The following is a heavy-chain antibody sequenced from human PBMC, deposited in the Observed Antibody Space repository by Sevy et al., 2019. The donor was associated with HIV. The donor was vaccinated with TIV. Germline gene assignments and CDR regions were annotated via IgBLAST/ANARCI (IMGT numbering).Heavy chain of an antibody. CDR1: GFTFSSYS. J-gene: IGHJ4*02. V-gene: IGHV3-21*01. D-gene: IGHD6-6*01. Sequence: GESLKISCAASGFTFSSYSMNWVRQAPGKGLEWVSSISSSSSYIYYADSVKGRFTISGDNAKNSLYLQMNSLRAEDTAVYYCARDDSSSSGFDYWGQGTLVTVSS. CDR2: ISSSSSYI. CDR3: ARDDSSSSGFDY.